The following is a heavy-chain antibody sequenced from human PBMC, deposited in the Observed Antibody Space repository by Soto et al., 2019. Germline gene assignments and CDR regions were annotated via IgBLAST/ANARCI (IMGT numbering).Heavy chain of an antibody. J-gene: IGHJ1*01. CDR2: IYHTGTT. Sequence: XTLSLPCAVSGXSVISIYNWAWILQPPGRCLELIASIYHTGTTYYTPSLKSRGTISGDTSKNPFSLRMSSVTAADSAVYFCARTDNVGYYQHFGQGNLVTVS. V-gene: IGHV4-38-2*01. D-gene: IGHD3-3*01. CDR3: ARTDNVGYYQH. CDR1: GXSVISIYN.